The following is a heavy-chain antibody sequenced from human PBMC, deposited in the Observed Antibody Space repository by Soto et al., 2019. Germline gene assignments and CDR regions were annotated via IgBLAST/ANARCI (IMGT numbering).Heavy chain of an antibody. CDR3: ATGLGSSRS. J-gene: IGHJ1*01. V-gene: IGHV3-48*02. D-gene: IGHD3-10*01. Sequence: PGGSLRLSCVGCGFTFSSYTMNWVRQTPGRGLEWVAYISSSGSTVYYADSVKGRFTVSRDNAKNSLYLQMDGLRDEDAAIYYCATGLGSSRSWGQGSLVTVSS. CDR1: GFTFSSYT. CDR2: ISSSGSTV.